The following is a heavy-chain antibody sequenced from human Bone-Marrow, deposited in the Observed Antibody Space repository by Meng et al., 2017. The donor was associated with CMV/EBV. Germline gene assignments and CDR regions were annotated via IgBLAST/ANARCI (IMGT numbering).Heavy chain of an antibody. CDR3: ARDVSSVTWFDP. CDR1: GGSISSSY. CDR2: IYTSGST. Sequence: QLQLQESRPGLVKPSETLSPSCTVSGGSISSSYWGWIRQPAGKGLEWIGRIYTSGSTNYNPSLKSRVTMSVDTSKNQFSLKLSSVTAADTAVYYCARDVSSVTWFDPWGQGTLVTVSS. V-gene: IGHV4-4*07. J-gene: IGHJ5*02. D-gene: IGHD4-11*01.